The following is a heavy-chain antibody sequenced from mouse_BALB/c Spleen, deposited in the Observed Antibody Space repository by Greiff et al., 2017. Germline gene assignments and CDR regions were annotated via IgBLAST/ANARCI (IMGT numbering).Heavy chain of an antibody. CDR3: ARSHGSGRTYYFDY. J-gene: IGHJ2*01. CDR2: ILPGSGST. V-gene: IGHV1-9*01. Sequence: QVQLQQSGAELMKPGASVKISCKATGYTFSSYWIEWVKQRPGHGLEWIGEILPGSGSTNYNEKFKGKATFTADTSSNTAYMQLSSLTSEDSAVYYCARSHGSGRTYYFDYWGQGTTLTVSS. CDR1: GYTFSSYW. D-gene: IGHD1-1*01.